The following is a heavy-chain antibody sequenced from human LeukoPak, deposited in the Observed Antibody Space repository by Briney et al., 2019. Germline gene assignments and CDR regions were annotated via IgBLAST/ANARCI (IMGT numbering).Heavy chain of an antibody. Sequence: GASVKLSCKASGGTFSSYAISWVRQAPGQGLEWMGRIIPIFGTANYAQKFQGRVTITTDESTSTAYMELSSLRSEDTAVYYCARVLPSGFLQDWGQGTLVTVSS. V-gene: IGHV1-69*05. CDR1: GGTFSSYA. CDR3: ARVLPSGFLQD. D-gene: IGHD3-10*01. J-gene: IGHJ4*02. CDR2: IIPIFGTA.